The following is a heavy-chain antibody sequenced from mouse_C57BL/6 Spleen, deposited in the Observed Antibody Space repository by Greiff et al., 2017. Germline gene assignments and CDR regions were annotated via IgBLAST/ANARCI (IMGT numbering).Heavy chain of an antibody. CDR2: ISSGSSTI. CDR3: ARWGTGPYYAMDY. V-gene: IGHV5-17*01. Sequence: EVKLVESGGGLVKPGGSLKLSCAASGFTFSDYGMHWVRQAPEKGLEWVAYISSGSSTIYYADTVKGRFTISRDNAKNTLFLQMTSLRSEDTAMXYCARWGTGPYYAMDYWGQGTSVTVSS. J-gene: IGHJ4*01. CDR1: GFTFSDYG. D-gene: IGHD3-3*01.